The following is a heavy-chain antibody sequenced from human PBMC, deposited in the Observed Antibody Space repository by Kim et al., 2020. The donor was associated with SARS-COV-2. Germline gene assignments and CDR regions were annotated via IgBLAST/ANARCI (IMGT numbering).Heavy chain of an antibody. Sequence: SETLSLTCAVYGGSFSGYYWSWIRQPPGKGLEWIGEINHSGSTNYNPSLKSRVTISVDTSKNQFSLKLSSVTAADTAVYYCASSLWGGLAAGDPWGLGTL. CDR2: INHSGST. V-gene: IGHV4-34*01. CDR1: GGSFSGYY. J-gene: IGHJ5*02. D-gene: IGHD6-13*01. CDR3: ASSLWGGLAAGDP.